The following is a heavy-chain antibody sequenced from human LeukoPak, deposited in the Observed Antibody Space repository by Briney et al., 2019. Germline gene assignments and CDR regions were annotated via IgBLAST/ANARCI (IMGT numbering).Heavy chain of an antibody. CDR1: GFTFSSYS. D-gene: IGHD3-22*01. CDR2: ITGSSSYI. V-gene: IGHV3-21*01. CDR3: ARDLGQYYDTSDNWFDP. J-gene: IGHJ5*02. Sequence: PGGSLRLSCAASGFTFSSYSVNWVRQAPGKGLEWVSSITGSSSYIYYADSVKGRFIISRDNAKNSLYLQMNSLRAEDTAVYYCARDLGQYYDTSDNWFDPWGQGTLVTVSS.